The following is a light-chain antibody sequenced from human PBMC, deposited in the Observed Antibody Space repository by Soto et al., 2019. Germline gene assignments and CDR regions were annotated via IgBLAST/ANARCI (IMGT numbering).Light chain of an antibody. V-gene: IGLV2-14*01. Sequence: QSALTQPASASGSPGQSITISCTGTSSDVGGYNYVSWYQQHPGKAPKLMIYDVSNRPSGVSNRFSGSKSGNTASLTISGLQAEDEADYYCSSYTSSSTLLYVFGTGTKLTLL. J-gene: IGLJ1*01. CDR3: SSYTSSSTLLYV. CDR2: DVS. CDR1: SSDVGGYNY.